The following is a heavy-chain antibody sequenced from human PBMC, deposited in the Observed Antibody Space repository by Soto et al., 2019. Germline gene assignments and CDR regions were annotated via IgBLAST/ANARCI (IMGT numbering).Heavy chain of an antibody. J-gene: IGHJ5*02. V-gene: IGHV3-74*01. CDR3: ARGVVVYQPLVRGRERFDP. CDR1: GFTLRSYW. Sequence: VQLVESGGGPVQPGGSLTLSCAVSGFTLRSYWMHWVRQAPGKGLEWVARIDSDGRSTNYADSVKGRLTISRDNAKNTVFLHMNSLRAEDRAVYYCARGVVVYQPLVRGRERFDPWGQGTLVTVSS. D-gene: IGHD2-8*02. CDR2: IDSDGRST.